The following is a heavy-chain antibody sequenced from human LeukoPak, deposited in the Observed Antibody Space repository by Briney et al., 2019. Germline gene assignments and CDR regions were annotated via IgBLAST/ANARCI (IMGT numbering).Heavy chain of an antibody. V-gene: IGHV3-7*03. CDR3: VKDRDFWSGLDV. CDR1: GFTFSNYW. J-gene: IGHJ6*02. Sequence: PGGSLRLSCAASGFTFSNYWMTWVRQAPGKGLEWVANINKDGSEKNYVDSVKGRFTISRDNAKNSLYLQMNSLKLEDTALYYCVKDRDFWSGLDVWGQGTMVTVS. CDR2: INKDGSEK. D-gene: IGHD3-3*01.